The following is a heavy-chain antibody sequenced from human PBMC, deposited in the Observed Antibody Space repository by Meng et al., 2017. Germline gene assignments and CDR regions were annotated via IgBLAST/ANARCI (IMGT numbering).Heavy chain of an antibody. Sequence: VQRVQAGAGGKKPGASVKVSCKASGYTFTSYGISWVRHAPGQGLEWMGWISAYNGNTNYTQKLQGRVTMTTDTSTSTAYMELRSLRSDDTAVYYCARVSHTYYYDSSGYYPSDYWGQGTLVTVSS. CDR2: ISAYNGNT. CDR3: ARVSHTYYYDSSGYYPSDY. D-gene: IGHD3-22*01. J-gene: IGHJ4*02. CDR1: GYTFTSYG. V-gene: IGHV1-18*01.